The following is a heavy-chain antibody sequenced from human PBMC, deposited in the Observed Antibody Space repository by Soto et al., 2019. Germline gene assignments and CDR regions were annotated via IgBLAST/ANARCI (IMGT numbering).Heavy chain of an antibody. Sequence: HGESLKISCKGSGYSFTSYWIGWVRQMPGKGLEWMGIIYPGDSDTRYSPSFQGQVTISADKSISTAYLQWSSLKASDTAMYYCARSGNHPRYYYYGMDVWGQGTTVTVSS. J-gene: IGHJ6*02. CDR1: GYSFTSYW. CDR3: ARSGNHPRYYYYGMDV. D-gene: IGHD3-3*01. V-gene: IGHV5-51*01. CDR2: IYPGDSDT.